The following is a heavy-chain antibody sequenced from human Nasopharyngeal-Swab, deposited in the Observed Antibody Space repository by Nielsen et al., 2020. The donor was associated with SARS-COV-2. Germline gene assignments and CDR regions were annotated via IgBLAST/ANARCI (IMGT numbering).Heavy chain of an antibody. J-gene: IGHJ5*02. V-gene: IGHV4-39*01. CDR3: ARQENYAYVWGSYRLNWFDP. D-gene: IGHD3-16*02. Sequence: WIRQPPGKGLDWIGSIYYSGSTYYNPSLKSRVTISVDTSKNQFSLKLSSVTAADTAVYYCARQENYAYVWGSYRLNWFDPWGQGTLVTVSS. CDR2: IYYSGST.